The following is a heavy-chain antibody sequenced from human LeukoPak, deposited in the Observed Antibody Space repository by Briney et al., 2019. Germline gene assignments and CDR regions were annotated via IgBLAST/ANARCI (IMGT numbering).Heavy chain of an antibody. CDR1: GYNFIGYY. Sequence: ASVKVSCKASGYNFIGYYMHWVRQAPGQGLEWMGRINPNSGGTNYAQKFQGRVTMTRDTSISTAYMELSRLRSDDTAVYYCARDYSMSRIDSWGQGTLVTVSS. V-gene: IGHV1-2*06. CDR3: ARDYSMSRIDS. J-gene: IGHJ5*01. CDR2: INPNSGGT. D-gene: IGHD4-11*01.